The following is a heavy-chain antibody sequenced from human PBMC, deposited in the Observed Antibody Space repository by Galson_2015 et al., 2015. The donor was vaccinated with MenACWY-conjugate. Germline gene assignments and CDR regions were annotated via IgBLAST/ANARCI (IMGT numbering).Heavy chain of an antibody. CDR1: GFTFNHYW. CDR2: IKADGSFS. D-gene: IGHD1-1*01. J-gene: IGHJ4*02. V-gene: IGHV3-74*01. CDR3: ARDNNWSFDS. Sequence: SLRLPCAASGFTFNHYWLHWVRQPPGKGLEWISYIKADGSFSNYADSVKGRFTISTDNAKNMVYLQMDGLGDEDTAVYFCARDNNWSFDSWGQGTLVTVSS.